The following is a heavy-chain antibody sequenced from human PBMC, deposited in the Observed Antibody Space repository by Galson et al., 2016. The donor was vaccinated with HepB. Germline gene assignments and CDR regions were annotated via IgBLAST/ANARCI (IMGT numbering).Heavy chain of an antibody. D-gene: IGHD3-22*01. Sequence: DPVKGRFTISRDNSENTVYLQMNSLRAEDTAVYYCAKVPYYNYWYFDLWGRGTLVTVSS. CDR3: AKVPYYNYWYFDL. V-gene: IGHV3-23*01. J-gene: IGHJ2*01.